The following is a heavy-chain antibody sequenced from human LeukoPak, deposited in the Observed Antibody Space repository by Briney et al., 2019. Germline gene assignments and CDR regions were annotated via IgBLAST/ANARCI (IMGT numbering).Heavy chain of an antibody. CDR1: GFTVSINY. CDR3: ARARYYDSTGYGAFDI. D-gene: IGHD3-22*01. V-gene: IGHV3-53*01. Sequence: GGSLRLSCAASGFTVSINYMGWVRQAPGKGLEWVSAIYSGGSTYYADSVKGRFSISRDNSKNTLYLQMNSLRAEDTAVYYCARARYYDSTGYGAFDIWGQGTMVTVSS. CDR2: IYSGGST. J-gene: IGHJ3*02.